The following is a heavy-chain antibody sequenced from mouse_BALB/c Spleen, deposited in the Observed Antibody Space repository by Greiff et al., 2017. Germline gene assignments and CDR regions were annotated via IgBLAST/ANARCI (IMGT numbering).Heavy chain of an antibody. Sequence: VQLQQSGAELVRSGASVKLSCTASGFNIKDYYMHWVKQRPEQGLEWIGWIDPENGDTEYAPKFQGKATMTADTSSNTAYMQLSSLTSEDSAVYFCARSGYYGPAYWGQGTLVTVSA. D-gene: IGHD1-2*01. CDR1: GFNIKDYY. J-gene: IGHJ3*01. CDR3: ARSGYYGPAY. V-gene: IGHV14-4*02. CDR2: IDPENGDT.